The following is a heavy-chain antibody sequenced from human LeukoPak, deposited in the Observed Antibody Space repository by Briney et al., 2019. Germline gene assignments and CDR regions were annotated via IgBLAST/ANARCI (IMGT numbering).Heavy chain of an antibody. J-gene: IGHJ4*02. Sequence: KPSQTLSLTCTVSGGSISSGSYYRSWIRQPPGKGLECIGRIYTSGSTNYNPYLKSRVTISLDTSKNQFSLKLSSVTAADTAVYYCANSIDFDYSDYYFDYWGQGALVTISS. CDR3: ANSIDFDYSDYYFDY. D-gene: IGHD4-11*01. CDR1: GGSISSGSYY. CDR2: IYTSGST. V-gene: IGHV4-61*02.